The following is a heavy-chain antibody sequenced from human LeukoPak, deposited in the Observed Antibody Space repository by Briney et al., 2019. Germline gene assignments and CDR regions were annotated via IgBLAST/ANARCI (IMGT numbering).Heavy chain of an antibody. CDR2: INGSGDAT. J-gene: IGHJ4*02. D-gene: IGHD3-10*01. CDR3: AKSDCGSDGCKLLNY. V-gene: IGHV3-23*01. Sequence: GGSLRLSCAASGFIFSHYTMTWVRQAPGKGLEWVSSINGSGDATLYADSVMGRFSISRDNAKNTVSLQMNNLRAEDTAIYYCAKSDCGSDGCKLLNYWGQGTLVTASS. CDR1: GFIFSHYT.